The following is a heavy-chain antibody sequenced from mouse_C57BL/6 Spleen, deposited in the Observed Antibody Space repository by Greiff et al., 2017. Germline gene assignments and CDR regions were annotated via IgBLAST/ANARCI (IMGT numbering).Heavy chain of an antibody. V-gene: IGHV1-22*01. Sequence: VPLQQSGPELVKPGASVKMSCKASGYTFTDYNMHWVKQSHGKSLEWIGYINPNNGGTSYHQKFKGKATLTVNKSSSPAYMELRSLTSEDYAVEYRARCDGSGPWFAYWGQGTLVTGSA. D-gene: IGHD3-2*02. CDR1: GYTFTDYN. CDR3: ARCDGSGPWFAY. CDR2: INPNNGGT. J-gene: IGHJ3*01.